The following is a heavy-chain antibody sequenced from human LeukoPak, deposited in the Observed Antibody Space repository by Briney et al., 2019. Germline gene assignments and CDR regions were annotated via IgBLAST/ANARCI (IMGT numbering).Heavy chain of an antibody. CDR2: IYHSGTA. CDR1: GGSISSDDFY. J-gene: IGHJ6*02. V-gene: IGHV4-30-4*02. D-gene: IGHD6-13*01. CDR3: ARTIAAAGPYYYYGMDV. Sequence: SETLSLTCTVSGGSISSDDFYWSWIRQPPGKGLEWVGNIYHSGTAYYKTSLKSRVTISLDTAKNQFSLKLSSVTAADTAVYYCARTIAAAGPYYYYGMDVWGQGTTVTVSS.